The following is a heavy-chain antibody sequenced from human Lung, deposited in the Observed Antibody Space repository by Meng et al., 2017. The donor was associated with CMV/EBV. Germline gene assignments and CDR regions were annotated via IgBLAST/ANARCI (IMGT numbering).Heavy chain of an antibody. Sequence: ASVXVSCKSSGYSFTGYYLHWVRQAPGQGLEWMGWINPYSGATKYAEKFQGRVTMTRNTSISTAYMELNTLRSDDTAVYYCASSTSGVVIGILRRYNWFDPWGQGTRVTGAS. V-gene: IGHV1-2*02. CDR1: GYSFTGYY. CDR2: INPYSGAT. CDR3: ASSTSGVVIGILRRYNWFDP. D-gene: IGHD2-21*01. J-gene: IGHJ5*02.